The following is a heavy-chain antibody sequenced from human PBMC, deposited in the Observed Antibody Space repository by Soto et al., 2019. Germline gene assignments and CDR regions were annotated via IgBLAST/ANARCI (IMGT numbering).Heavy chain of an antibody. CDR3: ARGYGSSAQYFDY. V-gene: IGHV3-33*01. D-gene: IGHD6-6*01. Sequence: PGGSLRLSCAASGFTFSSYGMHWVRQAPGKGLEWVAVIWYDGSNKYYADSVKGRFTISRDNSKNTLYLQMNSLRAEDTAVYYCARGYGSSAQYFDYWGQGNLVTVSS. J-gene: IGHJ4*02. CDR2: IWYDGSNK. CDR1: GFTFSSYG.